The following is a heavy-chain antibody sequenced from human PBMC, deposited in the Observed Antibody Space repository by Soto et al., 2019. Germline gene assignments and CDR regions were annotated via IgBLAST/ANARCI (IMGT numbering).Heavy chain of an antibody. Sequence: ASVKVSCKASGYTFSNYGISWVRQAPGQGLEWMGWISAYNGNIKFAQKVQGRVTMTKDTFTSTAYMELRSLRSDDKAVYYCARDTPWEGAAMFDLWGQGTLVTVSS. CDR3: ARDTPWEGAAMFDL. V-gene: IGHV1-18*01. CDR1: GYTFSNYG. CDR2: ISAYNGNI. D-gene: IGHD1-26*01. J-gene: IGHJ5*02.